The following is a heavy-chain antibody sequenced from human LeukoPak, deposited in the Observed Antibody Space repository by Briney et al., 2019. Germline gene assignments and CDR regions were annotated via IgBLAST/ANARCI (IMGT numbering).Heavy chain of an antibody. CDR2: ISYSGTT. CDR3: AANSADYNSLGSSYKV. J-gene: IGHJ4*02. V-gene: IGHV4-39*02. D-gene: IGHD3-10*01. CDR1: SVSISSGPYF. Sequence: PSETLSLTCTVSSVSISSGPYFWAWIRQSPGKGLEWIGSISYSGTTYYNPSLKSRVTVSVDTSKNHFSLKLSSVTAADTAVYYCAANSADYNSLGSSYKVWGQGTLVTVSS.